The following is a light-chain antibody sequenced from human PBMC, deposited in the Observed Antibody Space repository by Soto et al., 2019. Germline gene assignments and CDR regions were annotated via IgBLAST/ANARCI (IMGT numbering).Light chain of an antibody. V-gene: IGKV3-15*01. CDR3: QQYNDWPLT. CDR2: GAF. J-gene: IGKJ1*01. Sequence: EIVMTQSPVTLSVPPGERATLSCRASQSVSSNLAWYQQKPGQAPSLLIYGAFTRATGIPARFSGTGSGTEFTLTISSLQSEDFALYYCQQYNDWPLTFGQGTKVDI. CDR1: QSVSSN.